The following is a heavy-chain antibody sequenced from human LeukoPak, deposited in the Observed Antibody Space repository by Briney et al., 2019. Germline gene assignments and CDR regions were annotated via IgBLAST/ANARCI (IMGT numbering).Heavy chain of an antibody. D-gene: IGHD3-10*01. CDR3: AKNGIRLWFGELFTDY. CDR2: IRYDGSNK. CDR1: GLTFSSQW. J-gene: IGHJ4*02. V-gene: IGHV3-30*02. Sequence: GGSLRLSCVASGLTFSSQWMTWVRQAPGKGLEWVAFIRYDGSNKYYADSVKGRFTISRDNSKNTLYLQMNSLRAEDTAVYYCAKNGIRLWFGELFTDYWGQGTLVTVSS.